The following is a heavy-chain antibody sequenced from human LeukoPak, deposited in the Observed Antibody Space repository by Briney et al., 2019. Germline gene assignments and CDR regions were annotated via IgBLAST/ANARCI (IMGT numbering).Heavy chain of an antibody. Sequence: SETLSLTCTVSGGSISSYYWSWIRQPPGKGLEWIGYIYYSGSTNYNPSPKSRVTISVDTSKNQFSLKLSSVTAADTAVYYCARHNSSSRKRAGAFDIWGQGTMVTVSS. CDR2: IYYSGST. CDR3: ARHNSSSRKRAGAFDI. CDR1: GGSISSYY. D-gene: IGHD6-13*01. V-gene: IGHV4-59*08. J-gene: IGHJ3*02.